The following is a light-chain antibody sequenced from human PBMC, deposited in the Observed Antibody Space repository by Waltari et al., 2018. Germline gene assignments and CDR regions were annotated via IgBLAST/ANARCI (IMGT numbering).Light chain of an antibody. CDR2: GAS. CDR3: QKYGGSSWT. V-gene: IGKV3-20*01. J-gene: IGKJ1*01. Sequence: IVLTQSPGTLSLSPGERATLSCRASQGVASTYLAWYQQKPGQAPRLPIYGASSRATDIPDRFSGSGSGTDFTLTISRLEPEDSAVYYCQKYGGSSWTFGQGTKVEIK. CDR1: QGVASTY.